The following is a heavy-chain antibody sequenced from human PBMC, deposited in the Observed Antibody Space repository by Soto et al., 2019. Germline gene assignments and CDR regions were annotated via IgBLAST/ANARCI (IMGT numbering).Heavy chain of an antibody. V-gene: IGHV1-69*01. CDR2: IIPLFGTA. CDR1: GVTFSSET. J-gene: IGHJ4*02. CDR3: ASELGENPASPFDA. D-gene: IGHD3-10*01. Sequence: QVQLVQSGADVKKPGSSVKVSCQASGVTFSSETLGWVRQAPGQGLEWVGGIIPLFGTASYAQKFQGRVTSTADESTSTVYMELSSLRSADTAVYFCASELGENPASPFDAWGQGTLVTVSS.